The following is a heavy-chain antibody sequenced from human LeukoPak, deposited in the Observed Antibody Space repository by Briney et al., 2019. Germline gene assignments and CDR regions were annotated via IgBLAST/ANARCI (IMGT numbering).Heavy chain of an antibody. D-gene: IGHD2-2*02. CDR3: ARVYQPLLYRVRTYYFDY. J-gene: IGHJ4*02. Sequence: SETLSLTCTVSGGSISSSSYYWGWIRQPPGKGLEWIGSIYYSGSTYYNPSLKSRVTISVDTSKNQFSLKLSSVTAADTAVYYCARVYQPLLYRVRTYYFDYWGQGTLVTVSS. CDR1: GGSISSSSYY. CDR2: IYYSGST. V-gene: IGHV4-39*07.